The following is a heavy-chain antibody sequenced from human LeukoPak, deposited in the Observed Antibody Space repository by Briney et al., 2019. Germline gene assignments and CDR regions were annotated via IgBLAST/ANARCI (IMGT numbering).Heavy chain of an antibody. V-gene: IGHV6-1*01. Sequence: SQTLSLTCAISGDSVSSNIAAWNWIRQSPSRGLEWLGRTYYRSKWYNDYAVSVKSRITINADTSKNQFSLKLSSVTAADTAVYYCARDSGTTGEVKFDPWGQGTLVTVSA. CDR2: TYYRSKWYN. J-gene: IGHJ5*02. D-gene: IGHD3-10*01. CDR3: ARDSGTTGEVKFDP. CDR1: GDSVSSNIAA.